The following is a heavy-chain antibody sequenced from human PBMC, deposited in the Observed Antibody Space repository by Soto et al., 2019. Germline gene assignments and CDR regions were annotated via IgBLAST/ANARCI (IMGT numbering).Heavy chain of an antibody. V-gene: IGHV3-23*01. Sequence: EVRLLESGGGLVQPGGSLRLSCEASGFTFVTYALSWVRQAPGKGLEWVSSTSGTGGDTYHADSVKGRFTIPRDNSKNTLDLQMSSLGAEDTGTDYCAKHIRAPTSVLVVQATRYFDFWRQGTLVTVSS. CDR1: GFTFVTYA. J-gene: IGHJ4*02. D-gene: IGHD2-8*02. CDR2: TSGTGGDT. CDR3: AKHIRAPTSVLVVQATRYFDF.